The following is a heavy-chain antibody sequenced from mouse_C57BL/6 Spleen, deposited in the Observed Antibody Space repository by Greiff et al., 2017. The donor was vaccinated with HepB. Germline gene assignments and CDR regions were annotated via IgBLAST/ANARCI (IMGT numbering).Heavy chain of an antibody. V-gene: IGHV1-54*01. CDR3: ARSDLDF. Sequence: QVQLQQSGAELVRPGTSVKVSCKASGYAFTNYLIEWVKQRPGQGLEWIGVINPGSGGTNYNEKLKGKETLTADKSSSTAYMQLSSLTSEDSAVYFCARSDLDFWGQGTTLTDSS. CDR2: INPGSGGT. J-gene: IGHJ2*01. CDR1: GYAFTNYL.